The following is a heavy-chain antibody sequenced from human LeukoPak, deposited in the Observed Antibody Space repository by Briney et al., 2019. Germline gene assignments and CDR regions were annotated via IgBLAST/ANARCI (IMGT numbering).Heavy chain of an antibody. J-gene: IGHJ5*02. D-gene: IGHD6-19*01. CDR3: ARDLGPVAVAGYNWFDP. CDR1: GGSISSYY. V-gene: IGHV4-59*13. Sequence: SETLSLTCTVSGGSISSYYWSWIRQPPGKGLEWIGYIYYSGSTNHNPSLKRRVTISVDTSKNQFSLKLSSVTAADTAVYYCARDLGPVAVAGYNWFDPWGQGTLVTVSS. CDR2: IYYSGST.